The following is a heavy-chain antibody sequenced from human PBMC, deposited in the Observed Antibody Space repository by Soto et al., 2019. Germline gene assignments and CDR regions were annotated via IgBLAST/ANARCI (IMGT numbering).Heavy chain of an antibody. CDR2: IKGKTAGGTK. CDR1: GFTFSNAW. J-gene: IGHJ1*01. V-gene: IGHV3-15*01. D-gene: IGHD2-8*01. Sequence: EVQLVESGGGLVKPGGSLRLSCAASGFTFSNAWLTWVRQAPGKGLDWVGRIKGKTAGGTKDYAAAVEGRFTISRDDSKNKLYLQLDSLKAEATAVYYCATRPTFTNVGPEEYLQLWGQGTRVTVSS. CDR3: ATRPTFTNVGPEEYLQL.